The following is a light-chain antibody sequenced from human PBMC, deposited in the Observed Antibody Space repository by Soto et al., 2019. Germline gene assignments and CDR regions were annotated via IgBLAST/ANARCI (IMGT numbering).Light chain of an antibody. J-gene: IGKJ5*01. CDR1: QSVNNY. CDR3: QHRSIWPVS. V-gene: IGKV3-11*01. CDR2: DAS. Sequence: EIVMTQSPVTLSVSPGERATLSCRASQSVNNYLHWYQQKPGQAPRLLIFDASNRATGIPARFSGSGSATDFTLTISSLEPEDFAVYYCQHRSIWPVSFGQGTRLEIK.